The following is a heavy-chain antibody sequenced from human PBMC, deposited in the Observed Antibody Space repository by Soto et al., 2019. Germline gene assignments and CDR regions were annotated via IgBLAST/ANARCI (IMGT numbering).Heavy chain of an antibody. CDR1: GFTFSSYG. CDR2: ISYDGSNK. V-gene: IGHV3-30*18. D-gene: IGHD2-15*01. Sequence: GGSLRLSCAASGFTFSSYGMHWVRQAPGKGLEWVAVISYDGSNKYYADSVKGRFTISRDNSKNTLYLQMNSLRAEDTAVYYCAKDSSVNYWYFDLWGRGTLVTVSS. CDR3: AKDSSVNYWYFDL. J-gene: IGHJ2*01.